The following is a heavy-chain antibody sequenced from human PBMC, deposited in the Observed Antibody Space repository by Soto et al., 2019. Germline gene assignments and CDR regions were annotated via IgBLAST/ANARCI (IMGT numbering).Heavy chain of an antibody. V-gene: IGHV4-61*01. Sequence: QVQLQESGPGLVKPSETLSLTCTVSGGSVSSASYYWSWIRQPPGKGLEWIGYIYYSGSTNYNPCLISLVTIAVDTSKTQFSRNLNSVTAADSAVYYCARELRYYDVRPGYSYYYAMAVWGQGTTVTVSS. CDR1: GGSVSSASYY. D-gene: IGHD3-10*02. J-gene: IGHJ6*02. CDR3: ARELRYYDVRPGYSYYYAMAV. CDR2: IYYSGST.